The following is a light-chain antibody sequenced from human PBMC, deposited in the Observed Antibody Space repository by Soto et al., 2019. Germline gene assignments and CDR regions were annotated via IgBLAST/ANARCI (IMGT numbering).Light chain of an antibody. Sequence: QSALTQPASVSGSPGQSITISCTGTSSDVGAYNYVSWYQQHPGKVPKLMIYDVSNRPSGVFNRFSGSKSGNTASLTISGLQAEDEADYYCSSYTTSFALIFGGGTKLTVL. CDR2: DVS. V-gene: IGLV2-14*01. CDR1: SSDVGAYNY. J-gene: IGLJ2*01. CDR3: SSYTTSFALI.